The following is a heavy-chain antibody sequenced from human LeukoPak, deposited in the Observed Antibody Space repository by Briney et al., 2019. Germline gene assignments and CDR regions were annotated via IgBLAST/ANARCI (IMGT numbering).Heavy chain of an antibody. CDR2: IYYSGST. Sequence: SETLSLTCTVSGGSISSSSYYWGWIRQPPGKGLEWIGSIYYSGSTYYNPSLKSRVTISVDTSKNQFSLKLSSVTAADTAMYYCARHGGYCSSTSCYNYFDYWGQGTLVTVSS. J-gene: IGHJ4*02. V-gene: IGHV4-39*01. D-gene: IGHD2-2*02. CDR3: ARHGGYCSSTSCYNYFDY. CDR1: GGSISSSSYY.